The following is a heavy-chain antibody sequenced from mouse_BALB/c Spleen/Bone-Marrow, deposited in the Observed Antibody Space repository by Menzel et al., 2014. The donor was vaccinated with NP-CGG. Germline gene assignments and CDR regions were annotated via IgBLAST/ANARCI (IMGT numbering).Heavy chain of an antibody. CDR2: IWSDGST. Sequence: VQGVESGPDLVAPSQSLSITCTVSGFSLTSYGVHWVRQPPGKGLEWLVVIWSDGSTTYNSALKSRLSISKDNSKSQVFLKMNSLQTDDTAMYYGARHRYDVGAMDYWGQGTSVTVSS. J-gene: IGHJ4*01. CDR3: ARHRYDVGAMDY. V-gene: IGHV2-6-2*01. CDR1: GFSLTSYG. D-gene: IGHD2-12*01.